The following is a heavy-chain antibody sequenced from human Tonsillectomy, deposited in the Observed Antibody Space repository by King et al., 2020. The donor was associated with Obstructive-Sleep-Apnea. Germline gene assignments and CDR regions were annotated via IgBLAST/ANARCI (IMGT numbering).Heavy chain of an antibody. J-gene: IGHJ4*02. CDR1: GGSFSAYY. CDR2: INHSGST. D-gene: IGHD1-26*01. V-gene: IGHV4-34*01. Sequence: VQLQQWGAGLLKPSETLSLTCAVYGGSFSAYYWGWIRQPPGKGLAWIGEINHSGSTNCNPSLKSRVTISVYTSRNHFSLKLHTVTAPDTAVYYCARVLGAAGPDYFFDYWGQGPLVTVSS. CDR3: ARVLGAAGPDYFFDY.